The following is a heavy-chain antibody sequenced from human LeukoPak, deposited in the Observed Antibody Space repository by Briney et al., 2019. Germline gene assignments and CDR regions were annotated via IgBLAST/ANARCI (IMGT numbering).Heavy chain of an antibody. Sequence: GGSLRLSCAASGFTFHNAWMTWVRQAPGKGLEWVGRMKSNRDGGTSDYAAPVKGRFTISRDNSKNTLYLHMNSLRAEDTAVYYCTTLSNDVLYWGQGTLVTVS. V-gene: IGHV3-15*01. CDR2: MKSNRDGGTS. J-gene: IGHJ4*02. CDR3: TTLSNDVLY. D-gene: IGHD4-11*01. CDR1: GFTFHNAW.